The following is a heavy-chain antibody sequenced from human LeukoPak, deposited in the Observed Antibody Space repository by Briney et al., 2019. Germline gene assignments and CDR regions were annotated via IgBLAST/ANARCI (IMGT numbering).Heavy chain of an antibody. D-gene: IGHD4-17*01. CDR3: AKDQLTYYGDYVTAY. CDR1: GFTFSSYA. Sequence: QTGGSLRLSYAASGFTFSSYAMSWVRQAPGKGLEWVSAISGSGGSTYYADSVKGRFTISRGNSKNTLYLQMNSLRAEDTAVYYCAKDQLTYYGDYVTAYWGQGTLVTVSS. V-gene: IGHV3-23*01. J-gene: IGHJ4*02. CDR2: ISGSGGST.